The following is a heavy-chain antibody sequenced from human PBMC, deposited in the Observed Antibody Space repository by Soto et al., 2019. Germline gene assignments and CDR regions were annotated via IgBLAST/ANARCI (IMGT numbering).Heavy chain of an antibody. J-gene: IGHJ6*02. CDR3: ARNGTYGSSISPYSGMDV. CDR1: GGTFAKFI. CDR2: IVPMLGTP. Sequence: GASVKVSCKASGGTFAKFIMNWVRQTPGQGLEWMGGIVPMLGTPTYAEKYKGRITISATGSTSTAYMELTSLRSEDTAIYYCARNGTYGSSISPYSGMDVWGQGTTVTVSS. D-gene: IGHD3-10*01. V-gene: IGHV1-69*13.